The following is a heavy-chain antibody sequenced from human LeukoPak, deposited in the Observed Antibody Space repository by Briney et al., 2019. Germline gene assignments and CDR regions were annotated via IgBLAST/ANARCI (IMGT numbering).Heavy chain of an antibody. V-gene: IGHV1-2*02. CDR3: AREARLIRYSYISY. CDR1: GGTFSSYA. D-gene: IGHD5-18*01. CDR2: INPNSGGT. Sequence: ASVKVSCKASGGTFSSYAISWVRQAPGQGLEWMGWINPNSGGTNYAQKFQGRVAMTRDTSISTAYMELSRLRSDDTAVYYCAREARLIRYSYISYWGQGTLVTVSS. J-gene: IGHJ4*02.